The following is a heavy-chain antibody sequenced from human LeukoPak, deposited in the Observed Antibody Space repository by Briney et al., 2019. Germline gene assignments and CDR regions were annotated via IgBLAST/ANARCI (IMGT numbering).Heavy chain of an antibody. CDR3: ARIKVDWYFDL. Sequence: TASETLSLTCTVSGGSISSYYWSWIRQPPGKGLEWIGHIFYRVSTNYDPPLKSRVTISVDTSKNQFSLRLTSVTAADTAIYYCARIKVDWYFDLWGRGTLVTVSS. V-gene: IGHV4-59*01. D-gene: IGHD2-15*01. CDR2: IFYRVST. CDR1: GGSISSYY. J-gene: IGHJ2*01.